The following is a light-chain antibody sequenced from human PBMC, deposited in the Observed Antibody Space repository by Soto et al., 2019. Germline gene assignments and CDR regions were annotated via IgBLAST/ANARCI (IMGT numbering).Light chain of an antibody. V-gene: IGLV2-14*01. CDR3: SSYTSSSTYV. J-gene: IGLJ1*01. CDR2: DVS. CDR1: SSDVGGYNY. Sequence: QSVLTQPASVSGSPGQSITIPCTGTSSDVGGYNYVSWYQQHPGKAPKLMIYDVSNRPSGVSNRFSGSKSGSTAPLTISGLQAEDEADYYCSSYTSSSTYVFGTGTKVTVL.